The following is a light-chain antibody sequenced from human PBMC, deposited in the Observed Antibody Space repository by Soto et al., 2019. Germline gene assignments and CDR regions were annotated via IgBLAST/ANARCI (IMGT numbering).Light chain of an antibody. J-gene: IGKJ4*01. V-gene: IGKV3D-20*02. Sequence: EIVMTQSPATLSVSPGGRATLSCGASQSVSSRYLAWYQQKPGQAPRLLIYGASNRATGISARLSGSGFGTDLTLTISSIEHEDFEVYYCQNRNRWTLAFGGGTKVDIK. CDR1: QSVSSRY. CDR2: GAS. CDR3: QNRNRWTLA.